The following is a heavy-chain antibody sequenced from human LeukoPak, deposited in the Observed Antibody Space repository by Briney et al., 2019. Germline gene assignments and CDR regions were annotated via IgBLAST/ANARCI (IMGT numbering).Heavy chain of an antibody. J-gene: IGHJ4*02. D-gene: IGHD1-26*01. CDR3: ARRHVSRGSYPLGFDY. CDR1: GGSISSSNYY. V-gene: IGHV4-39*01. Sequence: SETLSLTCTVSGGSISSSNYYWGWIRQPPGKGLEWLGSISYSGSTNYDPSLKSRVTISVDTSKNQFSLKLRSVTAADTAVYCCARRHVSRGSYPLGFDYWGQGTLVTVSS. CDR2: ISYSGST.